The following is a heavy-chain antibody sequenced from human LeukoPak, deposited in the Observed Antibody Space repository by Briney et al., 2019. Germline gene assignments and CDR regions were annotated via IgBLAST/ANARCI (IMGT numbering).Heavy chain of an antibody. J-gene: IGHJ6*02. V-gene: IGHV4-34*01. CDR1: GGSFSGYY. CDR3: ARFAGTTSHYYYGMDV. Sequence: SETLSLTCAVYGGSFSGYYWSWIRQPPGKGLEWIGEINHSGSTNYNPSLESRVTISVDTSKNQFSLKLSSVTAADTAVYYCARFAGTTSHYYYGMDVWGQGTTVTVSS. D-gene: IGHD1-7*01. CDR2: INHSGST.